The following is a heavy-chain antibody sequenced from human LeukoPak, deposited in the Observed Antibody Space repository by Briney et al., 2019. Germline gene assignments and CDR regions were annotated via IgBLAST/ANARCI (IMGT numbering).Heavy chain of an antibody. CDR3: ARGVYIAAAQYGY. D-gene: IGHD6-13*01. V-gene: IGHV4-34*01. CDR2: INHSGTT. CDR1: GGSFSGYY. J-gene: IGHJ4*02. Sequence: PSETLSLTCAVYGGSFSGYYWSWIRQPPGKGLEWTGEINHSGTTNYNPSLKSRVTISVDTSKNQFSLKLSSVTAADTAVYYCARGVYIAAAQYGYWGQGTLVTVSS.